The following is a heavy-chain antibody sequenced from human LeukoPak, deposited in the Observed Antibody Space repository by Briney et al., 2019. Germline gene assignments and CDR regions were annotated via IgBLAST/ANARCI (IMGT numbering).Heavy chain of an antibody. D-gene: IGHD6-19*01. V-gene: IGHV3-48*01. CDR2: ISSSSSTI. CDR1: GFTFSSYS. CDR3: AKDSVAALFDY. J-gene: IGHJ4*02. Sequence: PGGSLRLSCAASGFTFSSYSMNWVRQAPGKGLEWVSYISSSSSTIYYADSVKGRFTISRDNAKNTLYLQMNSLRAEDTAVYYCAKDSVAALFDYWGQGTLVTVSS.